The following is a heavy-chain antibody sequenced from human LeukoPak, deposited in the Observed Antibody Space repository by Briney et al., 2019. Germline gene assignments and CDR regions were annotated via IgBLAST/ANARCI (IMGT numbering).Heavy chain of an antibody. J-gene: IGHJ5*02. D-gene: IGHD3-3*01. V-gene: IGHV1-18*01. Sequence: ASVKVSCKASGGTFSSYTISWVRQAPGQGLEWMGWISAYNGNTSYAQKLQGRITMTTDTSTSTAYMELRSLRSDDTAVYYCARGRDRLRFLANWFDPWGQGTLVTVSS. CDR3: ARGRDRLRFLANWFDP. CDR1: GGTFSSYT. CDR2: ISAYNGNT.